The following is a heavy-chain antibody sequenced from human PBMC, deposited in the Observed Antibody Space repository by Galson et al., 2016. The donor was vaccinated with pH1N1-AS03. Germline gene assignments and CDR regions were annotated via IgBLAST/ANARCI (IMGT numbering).Heavy chain of an antibody. Sequence: QSGAEVTKPGESLKISCKGSGHIFANYWIGWVRQTPGKGLEWMGLIYPGDSDTRYSPSFQGQVTISADKSLSTAYLQWSTLKASDTAMYYSASSRIAAHTYYYHGIDAWGQGTTVTVSS. V-gene: IGHV5-51*01. D-gene: IGHD6-6*01. J-gene: IGHJ6*02. CDR1: GHIFANYW. CDR2: IYPGDSDT. CDR3: ASSRIAAHTYYYHGIDA.